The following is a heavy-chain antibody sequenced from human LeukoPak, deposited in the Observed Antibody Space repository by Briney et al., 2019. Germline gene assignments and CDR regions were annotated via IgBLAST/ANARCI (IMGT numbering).Heavy chain of an antibody. D-gene: IGHD6-19*01. CDR3: GRAPPGFEAGTLDL. CDR2: ISAYNGNT. V-gene: IGHV1-18*01. CDR1: GYTFTSYG. Sequence: ASVKVSCKASGYTFTSYGISWVRQAPGQGLEWMGWISAYNGNTNYAQKLQGRVTMTTDTSTSTAYMELRSLRSDDTAVYFCGRAPPGFEAGTLDLWGQGTLVTVFS. J-gene: IGHJ5*02.